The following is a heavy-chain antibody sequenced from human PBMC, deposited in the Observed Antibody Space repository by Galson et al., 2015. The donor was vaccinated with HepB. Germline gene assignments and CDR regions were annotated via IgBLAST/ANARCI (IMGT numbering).Heavy chain of an antibody. D-gene: IGHD3-16*01. CDR2: IVVGSGNT. CDR1: GFNFTSSA. J-gene: IGHJ6*02. Sequence: SVKVSCKASGFNFTSSAVQWVRQARGQRLEWIGWIVVGSGNTNYAQKFQERVTITRDMSTSTAYMELSSLRSEDTAVYYCAPTPPPQTPRYVTDYYYYGMDVWGQGTTVTVSS. CDR3: APTPPPQTPRYVTDYYYYGMDV. V-gene: IGHV1-58*01.